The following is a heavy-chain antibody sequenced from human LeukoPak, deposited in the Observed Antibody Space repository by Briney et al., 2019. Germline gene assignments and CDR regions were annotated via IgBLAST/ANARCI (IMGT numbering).Heavy chain of an antibody. J-gene: IGHJ3*01. CDR2: IWYDGSNK. CDR3: AKDLLSGELGN. CDR1: GFTFSSYG. V-gene: IGHV3-33*06. Sequence: GRSLRLSCAASGFTFSSYGMHWVRQAPGKGLEWVAVIWYDGSNKYYADSVKGRFTISRDNSKNTLYLQMNSLRAEHTAVYYCAKDLLSGELGNWGQGTMVTVSS. D-gene: IGHD7-27*01.